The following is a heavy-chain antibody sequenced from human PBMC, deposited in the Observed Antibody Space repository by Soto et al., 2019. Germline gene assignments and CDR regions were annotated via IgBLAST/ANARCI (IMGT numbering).Heavy chain of an antibody. CDR3: ARAPKVSGSSQTLPDL. Sequence: SATWALTCTFYSGSFRGYCWRWIRQPAGRGLELVGEISQSGHTNYRPSLKSRVSISIDTAKKQFSLKLASVSAADPAVYYCARAPKVSGSSQTLPDLWGKGNLV. V-gene: IGHV4-34*01. D-gene: IGHD6-6*01. CDR1: SGSFRGYC. CDR2: ISQSGHT. J-gene: IGHJ1*01.